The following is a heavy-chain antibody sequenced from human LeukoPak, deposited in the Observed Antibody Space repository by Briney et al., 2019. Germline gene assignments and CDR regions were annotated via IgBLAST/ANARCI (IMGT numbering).Heavy chain of an antibody. J-gene: IGHJ4*02. Sequence: GGSLRLSRAASGFTFSSYSMNWVRQAPGKGLEWVSSISSSSSYIYYADSVKGRFTISRDNAKNSLYLQMNSLRAEDTAVYYCARGTYYYDSSGYDFDYGGQGALVTVSA. CDR3: ARGTYYYDSSGYDFDY. V-gene: IGHV3-21*01. D-gene: IGHD3-22*01. CDR1: GFTFSSYS. CDR2: ISSSSSYI.